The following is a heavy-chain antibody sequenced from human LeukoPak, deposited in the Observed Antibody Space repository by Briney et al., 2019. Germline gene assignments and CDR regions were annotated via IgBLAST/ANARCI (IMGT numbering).Heavy chain of an antibody. Sequence: GGSLRLSCAASGFMFSTSSMNWVRQAPGKGLEWVSSISSSSSYIYYADPVKGRFTISRDNAKNSLYLHMNSLRAEDTAVYYCARDLEAKDYDGGTKGAYWGQGTLVTVSS. CDR2: ISSSSSYI. V-gene: IGHV3-21*04. D-gene: IGHD4-23*01. CDR1: GFMFSTSS. J-gene: IGHJ4*02. CDR3: ARDLEAKDYDGGTKGAY.